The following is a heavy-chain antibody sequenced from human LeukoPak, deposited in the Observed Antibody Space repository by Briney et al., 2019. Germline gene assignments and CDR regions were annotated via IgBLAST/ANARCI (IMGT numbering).Heavy chain of an antibody. CDR2: ISSSGNTK. CDR3: ARGPDYYGSGSYSDY. J-gene: IGHJ4*02. V-gene: IGHV3-11*04. CDR1: EFTFSDYY. Sequence: GGSLRLSCAASEFTFSDYYMSWIRQAPGKGLEWISYISSSGNTKYYADSVKGRFTISRDNAKNSLYLQMNSLRAEDTAVYYCARGPDYYGSGSYSDYWGQGTLVTVSS. D-gene: IGHD3-10*01.